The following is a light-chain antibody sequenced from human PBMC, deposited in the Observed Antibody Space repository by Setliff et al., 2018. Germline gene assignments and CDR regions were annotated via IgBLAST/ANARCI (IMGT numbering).Light chain of an antibody. J-gene: IGLJ1*01. CDR1: SSNVGSNT. Sequence: SASGTPGQRVTISCSGSSSNVGSNTVNWYQQLPGTAPKLLIYRNNQRPSGVPDRFSGSKSGTSASLAISGLQSEDEADYYCAAWDDSLNGYVFGTGTKGTVL. CDR2: RNN. CDR3: AAWDDSLNGYV. V-gene: IGLV1-44*01.